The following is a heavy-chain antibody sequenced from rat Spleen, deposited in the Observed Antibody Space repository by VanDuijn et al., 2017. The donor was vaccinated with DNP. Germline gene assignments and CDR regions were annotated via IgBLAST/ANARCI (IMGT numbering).Heavy chain of an antibody. Sequence: EVQLVESGGGLVQPGRSLKLSCAASGFTFSDYYMAWVRQAPKKGLEWVASISYEGSSTYYGDSVKGRFTISRDSAKSTLYLQMNSLRSEDTATYYCARAEAYDAYAMDAWGQGTLVTVSS. CDR2: ISYEGSST. CDR3: ARAEAYDAYAMDA. D-gene: IGHD1-12*01. J-gene: IGHJ3*01. CDR1: GFTFSDYY. V-gene: IGHV5-22*01.